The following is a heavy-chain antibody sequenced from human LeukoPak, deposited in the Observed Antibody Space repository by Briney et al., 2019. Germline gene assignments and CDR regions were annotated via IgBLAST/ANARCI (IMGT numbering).Heavy chain of an antibody. D-gene: IGHD3-10*01. CDR2: MNPNSGNT. Sequence: ASVKVPCKASGYTFSSYDINWVRQATGQGLEWMGWMNPNSGNTGYAQKFQGRVTMTRNTSISTAYVELSSLRSEDTAVYYCARVVTMVRGRRQRAHFLDYWGQGTLVTVSS. CDR3: ARVVTMVRGRRQRAHFLDY. CDR1: GYTFSSYD. V-gene: IGHV1-8*02. J-gene: IGHJ4*02.